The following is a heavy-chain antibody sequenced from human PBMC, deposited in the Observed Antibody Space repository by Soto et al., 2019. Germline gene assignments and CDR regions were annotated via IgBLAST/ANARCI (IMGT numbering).Heavy chain of an antibody. J-gene: IGHJ4*02. V-gene: IGHV3-21*01. CDR1: GFTISSRD. Sequence: GGFLRLSCAASGFTISSRDNHAMSWVRQAPGKGPEWISTISSDGSNRHYADSMKGRFTVSRDNAKNSVYLEMNSLSAEDTALYYCARESEDLTSNFDCWGQGTLVTVTS. CDR3: ARESEDLTSNFDC. CDR2: ISSDGSNR.